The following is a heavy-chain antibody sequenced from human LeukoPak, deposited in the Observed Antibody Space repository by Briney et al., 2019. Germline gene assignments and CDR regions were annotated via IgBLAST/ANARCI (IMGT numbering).Heavy chain of an antibody. CDR3: ARATHYGDYGDY. CDR1: GGTFSSYA. V-gene: IGHV1-18*01. J-gene: IGHJ4*02. Sequence: ASVKVSCKASGGTFSSYAISWVRQAPGQGLEWMGWISAYNGNTNYAQKLQGRVTMTTDTSTSTAYMELRSLSSDDTAVYYCARATHYGDYGDYWGQGTLVTVSS. D-gene: IGHD4-17*01. CDR2: ISAYNGNT.